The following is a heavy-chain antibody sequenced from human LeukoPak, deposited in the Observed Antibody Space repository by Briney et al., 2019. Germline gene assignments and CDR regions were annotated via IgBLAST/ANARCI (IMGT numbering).Heavy chain of an antibody. J-gene: IGHJ1*01. CDR1: GGSFSGYY. Sequence: KPSETLSLTCAVYGGSFSGYYWSWIRQPPGKGLEWIGEINHSGSTNYNPSLKSRVTISVDTSKNQFSLKLSSVTAADTAVYYCATEWEPLRAQRGLGFQHWGQGTLVTVSS. CDR2: INHSGST. D-gene: IGHD1-26*01. V-gene: IGHV4-34*01. CDR3: ATEWEPLRAQRGLGFQH.